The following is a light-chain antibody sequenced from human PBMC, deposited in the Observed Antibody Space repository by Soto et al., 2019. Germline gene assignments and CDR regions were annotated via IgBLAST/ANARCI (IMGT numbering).Light chain of an antibody. CDR2: GAS. J-gene: IGKJ4*01. CDR1: QSVRSSY. V-gene: IGKV3-20*01. Sequence: EIVLTHSPGTLSLSPGERATLSCRASQSVRSSYLAWYQQKPGQAPRLLIYGASSRVTGIPDRFSGSGSGTDFTLTISRLEPEDFAVYYCQQYATSPALTFGGGTKVEIK. CDR3: QQYATSPALT.